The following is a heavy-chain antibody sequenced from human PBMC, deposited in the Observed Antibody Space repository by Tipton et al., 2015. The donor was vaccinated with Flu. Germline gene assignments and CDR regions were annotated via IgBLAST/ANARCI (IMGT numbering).Heavy chain of an antibody. CDR1: GYRFSDYW. CDR2: INQSGSEK. J-gene: IGHJ5*02. Sequence: LVQSGAEVRRPGESLKISCKGSGYRFSDYWIGWVRQTPGKGLEWVAHINQSGSEKGYVDSVKGRFTISRDNAKNSLYLQMNSLRVEDTAFYYCARFAGGPWGQGTLVTVSS. V-gene: IGHV3-7*01. D-gene: IGHD3-16*01. CDR3: ARFAGGP.